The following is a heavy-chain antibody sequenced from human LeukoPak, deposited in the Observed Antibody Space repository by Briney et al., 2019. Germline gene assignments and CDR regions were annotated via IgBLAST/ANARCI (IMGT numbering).Heavy chain of an antibody. CDR1: GFTFSGYA. CDR2: IGTAGDT. Sequence: GGSLRLSCAASGFTFSGYAIHWVRQATGKGLEWASAIGTAGDTYYPGSVKGRFTISRENGKNSLYLQMNSLRAGDTAIYYCARYTNDAFDIWGQGTMVTVSS. J-gene: IGHJ3*02. V-gene: IGHV3-13*01. D-gene: IGHD2-2*02. CDR3: ARYTNDAFDI.